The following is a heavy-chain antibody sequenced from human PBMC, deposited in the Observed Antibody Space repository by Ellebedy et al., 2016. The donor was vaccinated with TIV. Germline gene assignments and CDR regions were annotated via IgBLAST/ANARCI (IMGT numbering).Heavy chain of an antibody. CDR3: GRGAVVPAAMRYFDH. CDR1: GGSISSNY. D-gene: IGHD2-2*01. CDR2: VYYSGST. Sequence: MPGGSLRLSCTVSGGSISSNYWNWIRQPPGKGLEWIGYVYYSGSTSYNPSLKSRVTISVDTSKKQFSLRLNSVTAADTAVYYCGRGAVVPAAMRYFDHWGRGTLVTVSS. V-gene: IGHV4-59*08. J-gene: IGHJ2*01.